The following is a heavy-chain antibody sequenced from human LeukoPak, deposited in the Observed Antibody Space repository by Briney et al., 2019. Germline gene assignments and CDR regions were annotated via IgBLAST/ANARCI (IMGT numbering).Heavy chain of an antibody. CDR2: IYHSGST. D-gene: IGHD4-11*01. J-gene: IGHJ4*02. Sequence: SETLSLTCTVSGGSISSGGYYWSWIRQPPGKGLEWIGYIYHSGSTYYNPSLKSRVTISVDRSKNQFSLKLSSVTATDTAVYYCARVVTNYFDYWGQGTLVTVSS. V-gene: IGHV4-30-2*01. CDR1: GGSISSGGYY. CDR3: ARVVTNYFDY.